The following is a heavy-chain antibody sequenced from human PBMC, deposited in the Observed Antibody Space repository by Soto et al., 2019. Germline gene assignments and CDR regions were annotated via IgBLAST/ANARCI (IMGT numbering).Heavy chain of an antibody. CDR1: GYTFTNYR. D-gene: IGHD4-17*01. Sequence: QVQLVQSGAEVKKPGASVKVSCKASGYTFTNYRISWVRQAPGQGLEWMGWISTYNGNTNYAHKLQDRVTMTTDTSTSTAYMELRSLRSDDTAVYYCARRDYAYNWFDPWGQGTLVTVSS. CDR2: ISTYNGNT. CDR3: ARRDYAYNWFDP. J-gene: IGHJ5*02. V-gene: IGHV1-18*01.